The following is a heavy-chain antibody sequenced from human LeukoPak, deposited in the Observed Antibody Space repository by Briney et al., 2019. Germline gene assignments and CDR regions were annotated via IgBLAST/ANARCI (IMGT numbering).Heavy chain of an antibody. CDR3: ARGNQLLNGMDV. D-gene: IGHD6-6*01. CDR2: ISYDGSNK. J-gene: IGHJ6*02. V-gene: IGHV3-30-3*01. CDR1: GFTFSSYA. Sequence: GGSLRLSCAASGFTFSSYAMHWVRQAPGKGLEWVAVISYDGSNKYYADSVKGRFTISRDNSKNTLYLQMNSLRAEDTAVYYCARGNQLLNGMDVGGQGTTVTVPS.